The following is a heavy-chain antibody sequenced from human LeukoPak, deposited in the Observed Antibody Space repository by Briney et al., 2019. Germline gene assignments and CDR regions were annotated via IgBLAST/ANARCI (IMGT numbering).Heavy chain of an antibody. CDR3: ANADRFCSGGSCPVPDAFDF. D-gene: IGHD2-15*01. J-gene: IGHJ3*01. CDR1: GVSISSSSYY. Sequence: PSETLSLTCTVSGVSISSSSYYWGWIRQPPGKGLEWIGSVYYSESAYYNPSLKSRVTISVDTSRNQFSLKLSSVTAADTAVYYCANADRFCSGGSCPVPDAFDFWGQGTMVTVSS. CDR2: VYYSESA. V-gene: IGHV4-39*07.